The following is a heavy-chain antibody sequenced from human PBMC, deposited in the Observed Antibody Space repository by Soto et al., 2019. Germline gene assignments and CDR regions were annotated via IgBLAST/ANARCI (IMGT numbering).Heavy chain of an antibody. V-gene: IGHV4-39*01. J-gene: IGHJ4*02. D-gene: IGHD1-26*01. CDR1: GCAISSRRYY. CDR2: IYYSGST. CDR3: ARRGELGATTVDY. Sequence: SETLSLTCTVSGCAISSRRYYWGWIRQPPGKGLEWIGSIYYSGSTYYNPSLKSRVTISVDTSKNQFSLKLSSVTAADTAVYYCARRGELGATTVDYWGQGTLVT.